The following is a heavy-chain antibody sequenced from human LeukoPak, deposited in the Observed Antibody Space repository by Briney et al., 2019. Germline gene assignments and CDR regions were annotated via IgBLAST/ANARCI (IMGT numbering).Heavy chain of an antibody. CDR1: GFTFRSYS. V-gene: IGHV3-21*01. CDR2: ISSSSSYI. CDR3: DRVLFYDSRGYYYESPLDY. D-gene: IGHD3-22*01. J-gene: IGHJ4*02. Sequence: GGSLRLSCAAHGFTFRSYSMNWVRQAPGKGLEWVSSISSSSSYIYYADSVKGRFTISRDNAKNSLYLQMNSLRAEEKTVNTDDRVLFYDSRGYYYESPLDYWGQGTLVTVSS.